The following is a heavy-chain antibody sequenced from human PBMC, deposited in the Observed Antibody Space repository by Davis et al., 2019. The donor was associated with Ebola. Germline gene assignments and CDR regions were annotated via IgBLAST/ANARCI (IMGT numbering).Heavy chain of an antibody. J-gene: IGHJ6*03. Sequence: GESLKISCAASGFTFSSYAMSWVRQAPGKGLEWVSGISGSGGSTKGRLIISRDNSKNTLYLQMNRLRAEDTAVYYCAKETNYYMDVWGKGTTVTASS. CDR1: GFTFSSYA. V-gene: IGHV3-23*01. CDR2: ISGSGGST. CDR3: AKETNYYMDV.